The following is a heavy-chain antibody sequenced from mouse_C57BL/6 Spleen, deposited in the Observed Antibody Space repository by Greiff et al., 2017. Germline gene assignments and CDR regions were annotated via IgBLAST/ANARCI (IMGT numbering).Heavy chain of an antibody. V-gene: IGHV5-16*01. D-gene: IGHD1-1*01. CDR2: INYDGSST. CDR3: ARADYYDSSEGFDY. Sequence: EVLLQQSEAGLVQPGSSMKLSCTASGFTFSDYYMAWVRQVPEKGLEWVAHINYDGSSTYYLHSFKSRFIISRDNAKNILYLQMSSLKSEDTAAYYCARADYYDSSEGFDYWGQGTTLTVSS. J-gene: IGHJ2*01. CDR1: GFTFSDYY.